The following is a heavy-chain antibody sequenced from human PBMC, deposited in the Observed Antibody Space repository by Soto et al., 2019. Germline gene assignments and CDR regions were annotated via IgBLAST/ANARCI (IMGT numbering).Heavy chain of an antibody. Sequence: QVQLQESGPGLVKPSGTLSLTCAVSGASMTSSHWWSWVRQPPGKGLEWIGEIYHTGSANYKPSLESPVTISVDKSKNLFSLILTSVTAADTATYYCARRTTGSGWYPMFDTWGQGALVTVSS. V-gene: IGHV4-4*02. CDR1: GASMTSSHW. CDR2: IYHTGSA. D-gene: IGHD6-19*01. CDR3: ARRTTGSGWYPMFDT. J-gene: IGHJ5*02.